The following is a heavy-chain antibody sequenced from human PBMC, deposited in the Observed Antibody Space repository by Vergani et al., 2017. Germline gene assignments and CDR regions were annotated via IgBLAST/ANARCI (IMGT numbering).Heavy chain of an antibody. J-gene: IGHJ6*03. CDR2: ISWNSGSI. Sequence: EVQLVESGGGLVQPGRSLRLSCAASGFTFDDYAMHWVRQAPGKGLEWVSGISWNSGSIGYADSVKGRFTISRDHAKNSLYLQMNSLRAEDTAVYYCARDRGATLYYYYYMDVWGKGTTVTVSS. CDR1: GFTFDDYA. CDR3: ARDRGATLYYYYYMDV. V-gene: IGHV3-9*01. D-gene: IGHD1-26*01.